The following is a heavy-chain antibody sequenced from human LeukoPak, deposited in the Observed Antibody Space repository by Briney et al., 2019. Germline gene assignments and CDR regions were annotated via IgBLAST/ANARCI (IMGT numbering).Heavy chain of an antibody. Sequence: ASVKVSCKASGYTFTSYYMHWVRQAPGQGLEWMGWINPNSGGTNYAQKFQGRVTMTRDTSISTAYMELSRLRSDDTAVYYCARVPVGAMVRSQKVHFDYWGQGTLVTVSS. J-gene: IGHJ4*02. CDR2: INPNSGGT. CDR1: GYTFTSYY. V-gene: IGHV1-2*02. D-gene: IGHD3-10*01. CDR3: ARVPVGAMVRSQKVHFDY.